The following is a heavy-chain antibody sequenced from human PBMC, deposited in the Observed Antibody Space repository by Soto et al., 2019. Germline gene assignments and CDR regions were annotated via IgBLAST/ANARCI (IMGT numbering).Heavy chain of an antibody. J-gene: IGHJ4*02. Sequence: SETLSLTCTVSGGSISSYYWSWIRQHAGKGLEWIGRIYTSGSTNYNPSLKSRVTMSVDTSKNQFSLKLSSVTAADTAVYYCARDLRRGYSYGYFDYWGQGTLVTVSS. D-gene: IGHD5-18*01. CDR3: ARDLRRGYSYGYFDY. V-gene: IGHV4-4*07. CDR2: IYTSGST. CDR1: GGSISSYY.